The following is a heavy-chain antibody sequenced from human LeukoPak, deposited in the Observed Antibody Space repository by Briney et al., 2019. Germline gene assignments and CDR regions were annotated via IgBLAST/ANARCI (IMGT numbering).Heavy chain of an antibody. CDR3: ASALAAAGNWFDP. V-gene: IGHV4-59*01. J-gene: IGHJ5*02. Sequence: SETLSLTCTVSGVSISSYYWSWIRQPPGKGLEWIGYIYYSGSTNYNPSLKSRVTISVDTSKNQFSLKLSSVTAADTAVYYCASALAAAGNWFDPWGQGTLVTVSS. CDR1: GVSISSYY. D-gene: IGHD6-13*01. CDR2: IYYSGST.